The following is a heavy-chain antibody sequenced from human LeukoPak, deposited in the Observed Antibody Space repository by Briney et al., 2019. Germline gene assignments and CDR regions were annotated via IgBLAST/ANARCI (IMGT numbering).Heavy chain of an antibody. CDR3: ARDIVVVPAAKRGINYYYYGMDV. CDR2: IYYSGST. V-gene: IGHV4-59*12. CDR1: GGSISSYY. D-gene: IGHD2-2*01. J-gene: IGHJ6*02. Sequence: PSETLSLTCTVSGGSISSYYWSWIRQPPGKGLEWIGYIYYSGSTNYNPSLKSRVTISVDTSKNQFSLKLSSVTAADTAVYYCARDIVVVPAAKRGINYYYYGMDVWGQGTTVTVSS.